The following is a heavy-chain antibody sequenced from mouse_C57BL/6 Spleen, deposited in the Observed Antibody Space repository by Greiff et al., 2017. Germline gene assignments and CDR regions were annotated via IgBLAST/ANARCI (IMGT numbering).Heavy chain of an antibody. D-gene: IGHD2-3*01. V-gene: IGHV1-53*01. CDR2: INPSNGGT. J-gene: IGHJ4*01. CDR3: ARSPSDGYYPLYYAMDY. CDR1: GYTFTSYW. Sequence: VQLQQPGTELVKPGASVKLSCKASGYTFTSYWMHWVKQRPGQGLEWIGNINPSNGGTNYNEKFKSKATLTVDKSSSTAYMQLSSLTSEDSAVYYGARSPSDGYYPLYYAMDYWGQGTSVTVSS.